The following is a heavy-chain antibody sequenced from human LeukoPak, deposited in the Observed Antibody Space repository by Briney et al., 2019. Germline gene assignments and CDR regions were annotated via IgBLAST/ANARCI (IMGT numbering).Heavy chain of an antibody. CDR1: GFTSSRNY. CDR3: AREGYSHTSGFYY. J-gene: IGHJ4*02. CDR2: ITGDGSFT. D-gene: IGHD3-22*01. V-gene: IGHV3-74*01. Sequence: PGGSLRLSCAPSGFTSSRNYMHGVRQPPGKGLVWVSRITGDGSFTDYADSVKGRFTISRDNAKNTLYLHINSLRVEDTAVYYCAREGYSHTSGFYYWGQGTLVTVSS.